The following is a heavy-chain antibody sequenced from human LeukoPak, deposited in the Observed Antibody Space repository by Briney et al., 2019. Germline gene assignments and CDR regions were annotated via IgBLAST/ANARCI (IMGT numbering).Heavy chain of an antibody. CDR1: GFTFSNYG. V-gene: IGHV3-30*02. Sequence: GGTLRLSCAASGFTFSNYGMHWVRQAPGKGLDWVAFIHYDGSNKYYADSVKGRFTISRDDSKNTLYLQMNSLRAEDTAVYYCAKAASKRTDYGDYAFYYYMDVWGKGTTVTISS. CDR3: AKAASKRTDYGDYAFYYYMDV. J-gene: IGHJ6*03. CDR2: IHYDGSNK. D-gene: IGHD4-17*01.